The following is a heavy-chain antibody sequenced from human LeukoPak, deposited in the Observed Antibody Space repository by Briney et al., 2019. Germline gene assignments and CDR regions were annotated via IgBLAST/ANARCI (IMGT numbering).Heavy chain of an antibody. J-gene: IGHJ6*03. CDR2: IYTSGST. Sequence: SETLSLTCTVSGGSIRSYYWSWIRQPPGKGLEWIGYIYTSGSTNYNPSLKSRVTISVDTSKNQFSLKLSSVTAADTAVYYCARRTGSYYYYYMDVWGKGTTVTVSS. V-gene: IGHV4-4*09. CDR3: ARRTGSYYYYYMDV. CDR1: GGSIRSYY. D-gene: IGHD3-10*01.